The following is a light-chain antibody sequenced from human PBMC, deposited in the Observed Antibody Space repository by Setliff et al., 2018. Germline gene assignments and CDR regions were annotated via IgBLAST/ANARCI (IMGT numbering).Light chain of an antibody. J-gene: IGKJ4*01. CDR1: QSVLYSSNNKNY. V-gene: IGKV4-1*01. Sequence: DIVMTQSPDSLAVSLGERATINCKSSQSVLYSSNNKNYLAWYQQKPGQPPKLLIYWASTRESGVPDRFGGSGSGTDFTLTISSLQAEDVAVYYCQQYYNFPPTFGGGTKVDIK. CDR2: WAS. CDR3: QQYYNFPPT.